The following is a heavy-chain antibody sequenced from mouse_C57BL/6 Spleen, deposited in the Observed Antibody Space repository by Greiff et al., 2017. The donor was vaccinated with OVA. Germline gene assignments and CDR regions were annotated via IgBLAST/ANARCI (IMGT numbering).Heavy chain of an antibody. CDR2: IYPGDGDT. D-gene: IGHD3-2*02. CDR3: ASDSSGYYFDY. J-gene: IGHJ2*01. Sequence: QVQLQQSGPELVKPGASVKISCKASGYAFSSSWMNWVKQRPGKGLEWIGRIYPGDGDTNYNGKFKGKATLTADKSSSTAYMQLSSLTSEDSAVYFCASDSSGYYFDYWGQGTTLTVSS. CDR1: GYAFSSSW. V-gene: IGHV1-82*01.